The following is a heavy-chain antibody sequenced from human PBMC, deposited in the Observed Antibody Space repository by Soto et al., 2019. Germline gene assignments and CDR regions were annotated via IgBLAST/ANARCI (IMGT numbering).Heavy chain of an antibody. V-gene: IGHV3-30*02. CDR2: IWYDGSNK. D-gene: IGHD1-26*01. J-gene: IGHJ3*02. CDR1: GFAFSSYG. Sequence: GGSLRLSCAASGFAFSSYGMNWVRQAPGKGLEWVALIWYDGSNKYYADSVKGRFTISRDNSKNTLYLQMNSLRAEDTAVYYCAKDPIRSYGAFDIWGQGTMVTVSS. CDR3: AKDPIRSYGAFDI.